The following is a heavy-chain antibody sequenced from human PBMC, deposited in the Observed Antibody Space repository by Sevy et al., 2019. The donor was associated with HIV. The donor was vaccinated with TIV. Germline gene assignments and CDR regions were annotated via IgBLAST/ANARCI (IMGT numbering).Heavy chain of an antibody. D-gene: IGHD2-15*01. CDR1: GLTLSSYA. CDR2: ISGRGGST. J-gene: IGHJ6*02. CDR3: AKAPPGHCSSGSCRRAYYYYGMDV. Sequence: GGSLRLSCADSGLTLSSYAMNWVRQAPGKGLEWVSAISGRGGSTYYADSVEGRFTISRDNSKNTLYLQMNSLRAEDTAVYYCAKAPPGHCSSGSCRRAYYYYGMDVWGQGTTVTVS. V-gene: IGHV3-23*01.